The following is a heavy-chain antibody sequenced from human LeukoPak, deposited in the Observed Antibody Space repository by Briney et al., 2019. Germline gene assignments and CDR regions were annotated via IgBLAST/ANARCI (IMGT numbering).Heavy chain of an antibody. CDR2: ISAYNGNT. J-gene: IGHJ5*02. Sequence: ASVKVSCKASGYTFTSYGISWVRQAPGQGLEWMGWISAYNGNTNYAQKLQGRVTMTTDTSTSTAYMELRSLISDDPAVYYCATVDYTVVVVAATPVVNWFDPWGQGTLVTVFS. V-gene: IGHV1-18*01. CDR1: GYTFTSYG. D-gene: IGHD2-15*01. CDR3: ATVDYTVVVVAATPVVNWFDP.